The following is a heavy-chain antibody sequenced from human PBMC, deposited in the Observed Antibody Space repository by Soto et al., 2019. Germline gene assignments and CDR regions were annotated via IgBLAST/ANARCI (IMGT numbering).Heavy chain of an antibody. J-gene: IGHJ4*02. CDR1: GFSFSRYP. CDR3: ARDFWMAPGNFAY. CDR2: LSGSGRAQ. Sequence: EVQLVESGGGLVKPGGSLRLSCEASGFSFSRYPLSWVRQTPGKGLEWVASLSGSGRAQYNADSVKGRFTISRDNAKNSLFLQMNSLRVEDTAVYYCARDFWMAPGNFAYWGRGTLVGVSS. V-gene: IGHV3-21*01. D-gene: IGHD1-1*01.